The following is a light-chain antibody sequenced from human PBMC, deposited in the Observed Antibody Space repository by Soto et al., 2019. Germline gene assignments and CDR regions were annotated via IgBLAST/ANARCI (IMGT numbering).Light chain of an antibody. CDR3: MQTLQLRT. CDR2: GVS. J-gene: IGKJ1*01. CDR1: QRLSSN. Sequence: EIVMTQSPATLSVSPGERATLSCRASQRLSSNLAWYQQKPGQAPRLLIYGVSTRATGVPARFSGSGSGTDFTLKISRVEAEDVGVYYCMQTLQLRTFGQGTKVEI. V-gene: IGKV3-15*01.